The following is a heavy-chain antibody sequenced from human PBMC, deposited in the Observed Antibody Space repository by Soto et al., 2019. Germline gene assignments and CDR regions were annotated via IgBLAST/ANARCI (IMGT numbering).Heavy chain of an antibody. J-gene: IGHJ5*02. CDR3: VGGADLEGRYSCFDP. V-gene: IGHV1-46*01. D-gene: IGHD3-3*01. Sequence: QVQLVQSGAEVKKPGASMKVSCKSFGDTFSSQYIHWVRQAPGQGLEWVGLINPSRATTTISQKFQGRVTLTSDTSTRTVYMELSSLRSDDTAIYFCVGGADLEGRYSCFDPWGQGTLVTVSS. CDR1: GDTFSSQY. CDR2: INPSRATT.